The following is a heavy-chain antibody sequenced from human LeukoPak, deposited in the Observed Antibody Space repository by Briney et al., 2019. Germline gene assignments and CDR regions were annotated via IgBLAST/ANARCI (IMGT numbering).Heavy chain of an antibody. CDR2: IRQDGGTV. D-gene: IGHD3-16*01. V-gene: IGHV3-7*01. CDR1: RSTFSRDW. J-gene: IGHJ4*02. CDR3: TRDLGGGYFDD. Sequence: PGGSLRLSCAASRSTFSRDWMSWVRQAPGGGLEFVANIRQDGGTVNCVDSVKGRFTISRDNAKDSLYLQMNSLRADDTAVYYCTRDLGGGYFDDWGQGILVTVSS.